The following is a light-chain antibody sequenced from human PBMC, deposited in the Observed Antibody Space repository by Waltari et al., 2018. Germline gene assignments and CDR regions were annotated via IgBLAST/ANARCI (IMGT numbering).Light chain of an antibody. Sequence: EIVLTQSPATLSLSPGERATISCRASQSVSSYLAWYQQKPGQAPRLLIYDASNRATGIPARFSGSGSGTDFTLTISSLEPEDFAVYYCQQRSNWPRHTFGGGTKVEIK. CDR3: QQRSNWPRHT. CDR2: DAS. V-gene: IGKV3-11*01. J-gene: IGKJ4*01. CDR1: QSVSSY.